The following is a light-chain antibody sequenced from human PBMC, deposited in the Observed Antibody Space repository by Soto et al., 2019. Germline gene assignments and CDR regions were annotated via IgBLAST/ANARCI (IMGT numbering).Light chain of an antibody. CDR3: QQYNSYSRT. V-gene: IGKV1-17*01. J-gene: IGKJ1*01. Sequence: IQMTQSPSSLSASFGDRVTMSXRARLGIRRELSWFQQRPGXAPTXXXAAXSRLQTGCPSRFSGSGSGTEFTLTISSLQPDDFAVYYCQQYNSYSRTFGQGTKVDIK. CDR1: LGIRRE. CDR2: AXS.